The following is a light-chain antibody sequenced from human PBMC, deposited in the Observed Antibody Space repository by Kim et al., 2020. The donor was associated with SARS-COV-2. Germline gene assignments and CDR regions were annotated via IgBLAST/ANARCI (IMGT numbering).Light chain of an antibody. CDR1: RSNIGSNY. CDR3: AAWDDSLSVL. V-gene: IGLV1-47*01. Sequence: PGQRVTISCSGSRSNIGSNYVYWYQQLPGTAPKVLIYKNNQRPSGVPDRFSGSKSGTSASLAISGLRSEDEADYYCAAWDDSLSVLFGGGTKLTVL. CDR2: KNN. J-gene: IGLJ3*02.